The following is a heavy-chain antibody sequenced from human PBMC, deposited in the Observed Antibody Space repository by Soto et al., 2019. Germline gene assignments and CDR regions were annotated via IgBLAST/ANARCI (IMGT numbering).Heavy chain of an antibody. J-gene: IGHJ6*02. Sequence: LSLTCAVYGGSFSGYYWSWIRQPPGKGLEWIGEINHSGSTNYNPSLKSRVTISVDTSKNQFSLKLSSVTAADTAVYYCARGRGMDVWGQGTTVTVSS. CDR1: GGSFSGYY. V-gene: IGHV4-34*01. CDR3: ARGRGMDV. CDR2: INHSGST.